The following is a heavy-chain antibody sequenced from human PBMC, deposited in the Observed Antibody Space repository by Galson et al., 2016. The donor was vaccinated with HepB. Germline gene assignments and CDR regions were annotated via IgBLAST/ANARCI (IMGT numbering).Heavy chain of an antibody. CDR3: ARGEEETDTIHYGMDV. CDR2: IYYTGST. CDR1: GGTINSGGPY. V-gene: IGHV4-31*03. J-gene: IGHJ6*02. D-gene: IGHD5-24*01. Sequence: TLSLTCSVSGGTINSGGPYWSWIRQFPGKGLEWIGYIYYTGSTYYNPSLKSRVTISIDRSKNQFSLEMRSVTAADTAVYYCARGEEETDTIHYGMDVWGQGTTGTVS.